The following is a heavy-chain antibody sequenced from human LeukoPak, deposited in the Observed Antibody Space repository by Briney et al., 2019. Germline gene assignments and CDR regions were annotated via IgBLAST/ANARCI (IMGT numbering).Heavy chain of an antibody. CDR2: IIPILWIR. J-gene: IGHJ5*02. D-gene: IGHD3-22*01. CDR3: ARGSTQDFGTMIEGEGFDP. CDR1: GGTFPSYT. Sequence: GAAVKVSCKAAGGTFPSYTINWVRQAPGQGLEWMGRIIPILWIRKHEHKLQGRVTITADTTTSTVYMKLMSLKSEDTDVYDCARGSTQDFGTMIEGEGFDPWGQGTLVTVSS. V-gene: IGHV1-69*02.